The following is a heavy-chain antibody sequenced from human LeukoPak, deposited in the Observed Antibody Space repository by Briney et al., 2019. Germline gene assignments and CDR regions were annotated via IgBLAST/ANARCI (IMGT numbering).Heavy chain of an antibody. CDR1: GDSVSTNSGS. CDR2: TYYRSKWYT. D-gene: IGHD3-22*01. Sequence: SQTLSLTCAISGDSVSTNSGSWTWIRQSPSRGLEWLGRTYYRSKWYTHYAEYVKGRIIINADKSQNQFSLQLNSVTPEDTAVYYCARGGHFDSSGYPNYYSYYYMDAWGKGTTVTVSS. J-gene: IGHJ6*03. V-gene: IGHV6-1*01. CDR3: ARGGHFDSSGYPNYYSYYYMDA.